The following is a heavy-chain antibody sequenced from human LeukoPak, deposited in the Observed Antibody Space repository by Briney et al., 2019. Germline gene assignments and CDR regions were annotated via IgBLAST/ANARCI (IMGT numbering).Heavy chain of an antibody. D-gene: IGHD3-10*01. V-gene: IGHV4-39*01. J-gene: IGHJ4*02. CDR3: AKTTRITMVRGVIGPIDY. Sequence: SETLSLTCTVSGGSISSSSYYWGWIRQPPGKGLEWIGSIYYSGSTYHNPSLKSRVTISVDTSKNQFSLKLSSVTAADTAVYYCAKTTRITMVRGVIGPIDYWGQGTLVTVSS. CDR1: GGSISSSSYY. CDR2: IYYSGST.